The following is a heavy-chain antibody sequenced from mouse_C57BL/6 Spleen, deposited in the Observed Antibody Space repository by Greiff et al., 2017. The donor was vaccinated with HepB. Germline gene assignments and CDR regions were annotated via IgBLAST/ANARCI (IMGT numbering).Heavy chain of an antibody. CDR1: GYAFSSSW. J-gene: IGHJ4*01. Sequence: QVQLQQPGPELVKPGASVKISCKASGYAFSSSWMNWVKQRPGKGLEWIGRIYPGDGDTNYNGKFKGKATLTADKSSSTAYMQLSSLTSEDSAVYFCARSITTVVAPAMDYWGQGTSVTVSS. CDR3: ARSITTVVAPAMDY. D-gene: IGHD1-1*01. CDR2: IYPGDGDT. V-gene: IGHV1-82*01.